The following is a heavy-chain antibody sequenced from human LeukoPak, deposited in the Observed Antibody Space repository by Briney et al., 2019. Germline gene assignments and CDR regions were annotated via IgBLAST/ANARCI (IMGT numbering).Heavy chain of an antibody. CDR1: GGSFSGYY. V-gene: IGHV4-34*01. D-gene: IGHD3-22*01. CDR2: INHSGST. J-gene: IGHJ4*02. CDR3: ARDQGTIILGYFDY. Sequence: SETLSLTCAVYGGSFSGYYWSWIRQPPGKGLEWIGEINHSGSTKYNPSLKSRVTISVDTSKNQFSLKLSSVTAADTAVYYCARDQGTIILGYFDYWGQGTLVTVSS.